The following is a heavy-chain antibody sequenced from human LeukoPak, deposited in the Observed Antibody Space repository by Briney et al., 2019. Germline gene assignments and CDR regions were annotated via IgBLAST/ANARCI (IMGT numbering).Heavy chain of an antibody. J-gene: IGHJ4*02. Sequence: GASVKVSCKASGGTFSSYAISWVRQAPGQGLEWIGGIIPIFGTANYAQKFQGRVTITADESTSTAYMELSSLRSEDTAVYYCARGRMKWLCDYWGQGTLVTVSS. CDR1: GGTFSSYA. V-gene: IGHV1-69*13. D-gene: IGHD3-22*01. CDR2: IIPIFGTA. CDR3: ARGRMKWLCDY.